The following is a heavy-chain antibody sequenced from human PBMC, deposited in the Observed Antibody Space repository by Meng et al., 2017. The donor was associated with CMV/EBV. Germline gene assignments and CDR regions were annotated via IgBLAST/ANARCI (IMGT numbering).Heavy chain of an antibody. CDR1: GFPFANDA. D-gene: IGHD3-22*01. V-gene: IGHV3-23*01. Sequence: GGPLRLPCAASGFPFANDAMRGVRQAPGKGLEGVSGISGSAGRTFYAGCVKGRFTIPRDFSKSTLYLQMNILRAEDWALYYCAKDTFPDTSGLYRSEHFDHWGQGTLVTVSS. CDR3: AKDTFPDTSGLYRSEHFDH. CDR2: ISGSAGRT. J-gene: IGHJ4*02.